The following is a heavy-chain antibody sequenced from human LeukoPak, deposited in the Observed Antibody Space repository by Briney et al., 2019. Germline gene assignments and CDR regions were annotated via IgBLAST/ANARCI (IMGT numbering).Heavy chain of an antibody. Sequence: ASVKVSCKASGYTFTSYGISWVRQAPGQGLEWMGWISAYNGNTNYAQKLQGRVTMTTDISTSTAYMELRSLRSDDTAVYYCAREATTHDYGDYWGQGTLVTVSS. CDR1: GYTFTSYG. D-gene: IGHD5-12*01. J-gene: IGHJ4*02. V-gene: IGHV1-18*01. CDR3: AREATTHDYGDY. CDR2: ISAYNGNT.